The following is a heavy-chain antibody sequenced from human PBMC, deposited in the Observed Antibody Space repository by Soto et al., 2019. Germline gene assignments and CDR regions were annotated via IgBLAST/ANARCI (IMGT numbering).Heavy chain of an antibody. CDR2: IYATCTT. CDR3: VRDGTKTLRDWFDP. CDR1: GASISGFY. D-gene: IGHD1-1*01. Sequence: PSATLSITCTVSGASISGFYWSWIRKSAGKGLEWIGRIYATCTTDYNPSLKSRVMMSVDTSKKQFSLKLRSVTAADTAVYYCVRDGTKTLRDWFDPWGQGISVTVSS. V-gene: IGHV4-4*07. J-gene: IGHJ5*02.